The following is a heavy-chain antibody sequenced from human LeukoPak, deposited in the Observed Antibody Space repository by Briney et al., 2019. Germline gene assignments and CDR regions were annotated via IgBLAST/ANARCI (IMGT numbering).Heavy chain of an antibody. CDR3: ARGSWRLVRGAASFES. Sequence: GGSLRLSCAASGFTYSSYAMHWVRQAAGKGLEWVAVVSYDGSNKYYADSVKGRFTISRDNSKNTLYLQMNSLRAEDTAVYYCARGSWRLVRGAASFESWGQGTLVTVSS. J-gene: IGHJ4*02. D-gene: IGHD3-10*01. CDR2: VSYDGSNK. CDR1: GFTYSSYA. V-gene: IGHV3-30-3*01.